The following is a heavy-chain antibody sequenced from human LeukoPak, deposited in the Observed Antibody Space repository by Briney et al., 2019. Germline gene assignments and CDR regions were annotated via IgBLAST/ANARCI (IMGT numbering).Heavy chain of an antibody. Sequence: ASVKVSCKVSGYTLTELAMYWVRQAPGKGLEWIGGFDPEDDEIIYAQKFQGRVTMTEDTSTDTAYMELSSLRSEDTAVYYCATHTRPLVGANDGDDYWGQGTLVTVSS. CDR2: FDPEDDEI. CDR1: GYTLTELA. CDR3: ATHTRPLVGANDGDDY. J-gene: IGHJ4*02. V-gene: IGHV1-24*01. D-gene: IGHD1-26*01.